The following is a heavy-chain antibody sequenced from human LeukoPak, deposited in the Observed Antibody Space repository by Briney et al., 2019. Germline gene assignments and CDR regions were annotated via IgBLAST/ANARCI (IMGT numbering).Heavy chain of an antibody. D-gene: IGHD3-3*01. J-gene: IGHJ4*02. CDR3: ARESASSEWDS. V-gene: IGHV5-51*01. CDR2: IYPADSDT. CDR1: GYSFTSHW. Sequence: GESLKISCKGSGYSFTSHWIGWVRQAPEKGLEWMGIIYPADSDTRYSPSFQGQVTISVDKSISTTFLHWSSLEASDTAMYFCARESASSEWDSWGQGTLVTVSS.